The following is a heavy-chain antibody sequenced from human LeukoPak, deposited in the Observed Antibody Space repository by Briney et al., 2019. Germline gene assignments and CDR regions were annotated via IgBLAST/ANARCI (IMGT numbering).Heavy chain of an antibody. Sequence: PSETLSLTCNVSGYSTSSNYYWGWIRQPPGKGLEWIGSIYHSGPTYYNPSLRSRVTILVDTCKNQFSLKLSSVTAADTAVYYCARDAIPDAFDIWGQGTMVTVSS. CDR3: ARDAIPDAFDI. V-gene: IGHV4-38-2*02. CDR1: GYSTSSNYY. CDR2: IYHSGPT. D-gene: IGHD2-2*02. J-gene: IGHJ3*02.